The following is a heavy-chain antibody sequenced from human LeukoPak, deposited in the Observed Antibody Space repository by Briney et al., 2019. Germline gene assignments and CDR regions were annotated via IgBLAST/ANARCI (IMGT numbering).Heavy chain of an antibody. J-gene: IGHJ5*02. CDR1: GGSISSSSYY. CDR2: IYYSGRT. CDR3: ARHGIAARRGRFNP. Sequence: PSETLPLTCTVSGGSISSSSYYWGWIRQPPGKGLEWIGSIYYSGRTYYNPSLKSRVTTSVETSKTQFSLKLSSVTAADTAVYYWARHGIAARRGRFNPWGQGTLVTVSS. D-gene: IGHD6-6*01. V-gene: IGHV4-39*01.